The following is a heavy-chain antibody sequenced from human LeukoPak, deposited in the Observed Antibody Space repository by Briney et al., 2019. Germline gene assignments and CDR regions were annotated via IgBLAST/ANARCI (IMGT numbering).Heavy chain of an antibody. J-gene: IGHJ5*02. V-gene: IGHV1-69*13. CDR3: ASDSSSWEYNWFDP. Sequence: GASVKVSCKASGGTFSSYAISWVRQAPGQGLEWMGGIIPIFGTANYAQKFQGRVTITADESTSTAHMELSSLRSEDTAVYYCASDSSSWEYNWFDPWGQGTLVTVSS. CDR1: GGTFSSYA. CDR2: IIPIFGTA. D-gene: IGHD6-6*01.